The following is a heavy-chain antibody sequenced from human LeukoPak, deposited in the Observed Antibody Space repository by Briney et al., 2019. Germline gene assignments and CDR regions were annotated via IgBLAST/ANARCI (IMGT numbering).Heavy chain of an antibody. CDR2: INYSGNT. V-gene: IGHV4-59*08. CDR1: GGSISSYY. J-gene: IGHJ5*02. CDR3: ARYWWSGAAPGSWFDP. Sequence: SETLSLTCTVSGGSISSYYWNWIRQPPGKGLEWIGYINYSGNTNYNPSLKSRVTISLDTSKNQFSLRLSSVTAADTAVYYCARYWWSGAAPGSWFDPWGQGTLVTVSS. D-gene: IGHD2-15*01.